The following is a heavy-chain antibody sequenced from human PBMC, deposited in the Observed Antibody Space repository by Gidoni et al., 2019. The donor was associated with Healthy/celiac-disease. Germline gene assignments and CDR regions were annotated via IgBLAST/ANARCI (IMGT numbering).Heavy chain of an antibody. CDR2: IYYSGST. J-gene: IGHJ5*02. V-gene: IGHV4-30-4*01. Sequence: QPPGKGLEWIGYIYYSGSTYYNPSLKSRVTISVDTSKNQFSLKLSSVTAADTAVYYCARVDCSSTSCDKGVGGWFDPWGQGTLVTVSS. D-gene: IGHD2-2*02. CDR3: ARVDCSSTSCDKGVGGWFDP.